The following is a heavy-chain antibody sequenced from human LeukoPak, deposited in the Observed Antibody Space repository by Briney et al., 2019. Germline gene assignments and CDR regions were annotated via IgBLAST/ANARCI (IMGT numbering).Heavy chain of an antibody. Sequence: ASVKVSCKASGYTFTSYYMHWVRQAPGQGLEWMGIINPSGGSTSYAQKFQGRVTMTSDTSTSTVYMELKSLRSEDTAVYFCARVGTTGATADNWGQGTLVTVSS. CDR1: GYTFTSYY. V-gene: IGHV1-46*01. D-gene: IGHD4-11*01. J-gene: IGHJ4*02. CDR3: ARVGTTGATADN. CDR2: INPSGGST.